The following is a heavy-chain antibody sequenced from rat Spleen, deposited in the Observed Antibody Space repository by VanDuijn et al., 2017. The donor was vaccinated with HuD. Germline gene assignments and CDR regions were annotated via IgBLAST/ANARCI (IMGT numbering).Heavy chain of an antibody. CDR1: GFTFSNAA. D-gene: IGHD2-1*01. J-gene: IGHJ4*01. V-gene: IGHV5-29*01. Sequence: EVQLVESDGGLVQSKESLKISCAASGFTFSNAAMYWVRQTPKNGLEWVASINWGGSSTYYPDNVKGRFTISRDNAKNVLYLQMNNLRSEDTAIYYCTRYHQGYVMDAWGQGASVTVSS. CDR2: INWGGSST. CDR3: TRYHQGYVMDA.